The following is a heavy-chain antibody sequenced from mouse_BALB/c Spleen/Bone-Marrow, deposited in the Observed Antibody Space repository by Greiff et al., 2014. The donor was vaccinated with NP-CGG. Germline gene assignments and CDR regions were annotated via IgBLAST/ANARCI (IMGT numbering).Heavy chain of an antibody. D-gene: IGHD1-1*01. J-gene: IGHJ4*01. CDR1: GYTFTSYW. CDR2: IYPGNSDT. CDR3: TRYPYYYGSGNYYAMDY. Sequence: VQLQQSGTVLARPGASVKMSCKASGYTFTSYWMHWVKQRPGQGLEWIGAIYPGNSDTSYNQKFKGKAKLTAVTSTSTAYMELSSLTNEDSAVYYCTRYPYYYGSGNYYAMDYWGQGTSVTVSS. V-gene: IGHV1-5*01.